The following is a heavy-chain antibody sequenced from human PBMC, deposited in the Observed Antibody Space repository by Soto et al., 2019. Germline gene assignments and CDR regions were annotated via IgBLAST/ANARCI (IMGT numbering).Heavy chain of an antibody. J-gene: IGHJ6*02. D-gene: IGHD6-19*01. Sequence: QVQLQESGPGLVKPSETLSLTRTVSGGSISSYYWSWIRQPAGKGLEWIGRIYTSGSTNYNPSLKSRVTMSVDTSKNQFSLKLSSVTAADTAVYYCARAGPSIAVALWYYGMDVWGQGTTVTVSS. CDR2: IYTSGST. CDR3: ARAGPSIAVALWYYGMDV. CDR1: GGSISSYY. V-gene: IGHV4-4*07.